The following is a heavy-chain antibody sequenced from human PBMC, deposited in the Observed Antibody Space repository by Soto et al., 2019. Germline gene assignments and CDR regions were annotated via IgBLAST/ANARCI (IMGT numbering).Heavy chain of an antibody. CDR2: IYYSGST. CDR3: GRVGRITMVRGAGYGMDV. D-gene: IGHD3-10*01. V-gene: IGHV4-59*08. CDR1: GGSISSYY. Sequence: SETLSLTCTVSGGSISSYYWSWIRQPPGKGLEWIGYIYYSGSTNYNPSLKSRVTISVDTSKNQFSLKLSSVTAADTAVYYCGRVGRITMVRGAGYGMDVWGKXTRVTVPP. J-gene: IGHJ6*04.